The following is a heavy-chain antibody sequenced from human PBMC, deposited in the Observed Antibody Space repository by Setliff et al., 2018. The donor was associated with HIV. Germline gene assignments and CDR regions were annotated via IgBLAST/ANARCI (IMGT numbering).Heavy chain of an antibody. J-gene: IGHJ4*02. CDR1: GYSISSGYY. D-gene: IGHD3-22*01. Sequence: SETLSLTCAVSGYSISSGYYWGWIRQPPGKGLEWIGHIYHSGSTTYNPSLKSRATISVDTSKNQFSLKLSSVTAADTAVYYCATVSGYYWQYFDYWGPGTLVTVSS. CDR2: IYHSGST. CDR3: ATVSGYYWQYFDY. V-gene: IGHV4-38-2*01.